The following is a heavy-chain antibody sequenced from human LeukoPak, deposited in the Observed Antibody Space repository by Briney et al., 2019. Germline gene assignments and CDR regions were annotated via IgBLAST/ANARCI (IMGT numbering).Heavy chain of an antibody. V-gene: IGHV1-24*01. J-gene: IGHJ6*03. Sequence: ASVKVSCKVSGHTLSEFSMHWVRQAPGKGLEWMGGFDPEEGETIFAEKFQGRVTMTEDTSTDTAYMELSTLRSEDTALYYCATVRSGVVYPSYYYYYMDVWGEGTTVIVSS. D-gene: IGHD3-3*01. CDR1: GHTLSEFS. CDR3: ATVRSGVVYPSYYYYYMDV. CDR2: FDPEEGET.